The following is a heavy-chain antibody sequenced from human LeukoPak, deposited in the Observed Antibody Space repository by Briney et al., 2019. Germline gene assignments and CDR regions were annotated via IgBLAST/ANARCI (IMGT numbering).Heavy chain of an antibody. CDR1: GFTFDDYG. CDR2: INWNGGSI. D-gene: IGHD2-15*01. CDR3: AKACGGTCSDAFDI. V-gene: IGHV3-20*04. J-gene: IGHJ3*02. Sequence: GGSLRLSCAASGFTFDDYGMTWVRQAPGKGLEWVSDINWNGGSIGYADSVKGRFTVSRDNAKNSLYLQMNSLRAEDMALYYCAKACGGTCSDAFDIWGQGTMVTVSS.